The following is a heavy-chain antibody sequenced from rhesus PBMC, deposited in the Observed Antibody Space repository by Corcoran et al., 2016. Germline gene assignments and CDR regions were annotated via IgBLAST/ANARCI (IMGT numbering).Heavy chain of an antibody. CDR2: ITYSGST. Sequence: QVQLQESGPELVKPSETLSLTCAVSGGSISSGYYYWSWIRQPPGKGLEWIGYITYSGSTSYNPSLKSRVTISRDTSKNQFSLKLSSVTAADTAVYYCARDLVDTANWYFDLWGPGTPITISS. CDR3: ARDLVDTANWYFDL. J-gene: IGHJ2*01. D-gene: IGHD5-12*01. V-gene: IGHV4-122*02. CDR1: GGSISSGYYY.